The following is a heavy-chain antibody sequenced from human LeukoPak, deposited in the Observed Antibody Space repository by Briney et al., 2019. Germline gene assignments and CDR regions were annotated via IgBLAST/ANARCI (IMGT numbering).Heavy chain of an antibody. Sequence: GASVKVSCKASGYTFTSYGISWVRQAPGQGLEWMGWISAYNGKTNYAQKLQGRVTITTDTSTSTAYMELRSLRSDDTAVYYCARRGYCSSTSCHYLWGDRPMSDWGQGALVTVSS. CDR1: GYTFTSYG. D-gene: IGHD2-2*01. CDR3: ARRGYCSSTSCHYLWGDRPMSD. CDR2: ISAYNGKT. V-gene: IGHV1-18*01. J-gene: IGHJ4*02.